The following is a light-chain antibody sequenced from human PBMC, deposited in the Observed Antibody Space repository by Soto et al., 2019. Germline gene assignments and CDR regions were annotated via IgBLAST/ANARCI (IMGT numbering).Light chain of an antibody. J-gene: IGKJ1*01. CDR2: GAS. CDR3: QQYNNWPAWT. CDR1: QSVSSN. Sequence: EIVMTPSPATLSVSVGERAALSCRASQSVSSNLAWYQQKPGQAPRLLIYGASTRATGIPARFSGSGSGTELTLTISSLQSADFAVYYCQQYNNWPAWTCGQGTKVDNK. V-gene: IGKV3-15*01.